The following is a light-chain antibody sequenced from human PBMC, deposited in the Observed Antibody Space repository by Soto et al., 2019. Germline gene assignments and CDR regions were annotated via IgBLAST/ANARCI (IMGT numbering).Light chain of an antibody. J-gene: IGKJ1*01. CDR3: QQRSNWPGT. CDR2: DAS. Sequence: EIVLTQSPATLSLSPGERATLSCRASQSVSSYLAWYQQKPGQAPRLLIYDASNRATGIPARFSGSGSGRDFTLTISSLGPEDFAVYYCQQRSNWPGTFGQGTKVEIK. CDR1: QSVSSY. V-gene: IGKV3-11*02.